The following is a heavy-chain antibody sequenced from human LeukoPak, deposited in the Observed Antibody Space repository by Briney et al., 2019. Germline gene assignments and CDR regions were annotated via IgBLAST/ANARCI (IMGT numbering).Heavy chain of an antibody. Sequence: ASVKLSCKASGYTFTGYYMHWVRQAPGQGLEWMGWINPYTGGTNYAQKFQGRVTMTRDTSIGKSYMELRRLRSDDTAVYYCARPYCSGASCHDYFDYWGQGTLVTVSS. CDR1: GYTFTGYY. J-gene: IGHJ4*02. CDR2: INPYTGGT. V-gene: IGHV1-2*02. D-gene: IGHD2-15*01. CDR3: ARPYCSGASCHDYFDY.